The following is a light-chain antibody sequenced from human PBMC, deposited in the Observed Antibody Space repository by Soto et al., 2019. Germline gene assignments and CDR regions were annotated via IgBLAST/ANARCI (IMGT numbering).Light chain of an antibody. V-gene: IGLV2-14*01. J-gene: IGLJ3*02. CDR1: SSDVGAYNY. CDR2: EVS. CDR3: TSYTSSNTWV. Sequence: QSALTQPASVSGSPGQSITISCTGTSSDVGAYNYVSWYQQHPGKVPKLMIYEVSNRPSGVSNRFSGSKSGNTASLTISGLQAEDEADYYGTSYTSSNTWVFGGGTKLTVL.